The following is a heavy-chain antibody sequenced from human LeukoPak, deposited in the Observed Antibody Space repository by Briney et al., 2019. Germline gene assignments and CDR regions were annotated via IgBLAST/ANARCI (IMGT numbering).Heavy chain of an antibody. V-gene: IGHV4-59*01. CDR2: IHYSGST. J-gene: IGHJ6*02. Sequence: PSETLSLTCTVSGGSISSYYWSWIRQPPGKGLEWIGYIHYSGSTNYNPSLKSRVTISGDTSKKQYSLKLSSVTAADTAVYYCVRDHYYGSGSPYYYGMDVWGQGTTVTVSS. D-gene: IGHD3-10*01. CDR1: GGSISSYY. CDR3: VRDHYYGSGSPYYYGMDV.